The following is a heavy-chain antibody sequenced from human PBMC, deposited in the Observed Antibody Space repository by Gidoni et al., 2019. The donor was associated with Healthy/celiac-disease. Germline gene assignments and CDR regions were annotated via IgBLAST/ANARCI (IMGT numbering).Heavy chain of an antibody. CDR3: ARGPIKLVPAAIVLRWFDP. J-gene: IGHJ5*02. V-gene: IGHV1-8*01. CDR1: GSTFTSYD. CDR2: MNPNSGNT. D-gene: IGHD2-2*01. Sequence: QVQLVQSGAEVKKPGASVKVSCKASGSTFTSYDINWVRQATGQGLEWMGWMNPNSGNTGYAQKCQGRVTMTRSTSISTAYMELSSLRSEDTAVYYCARGPIKLVPAAIVLRWFDPWGQGTLVTVSS.